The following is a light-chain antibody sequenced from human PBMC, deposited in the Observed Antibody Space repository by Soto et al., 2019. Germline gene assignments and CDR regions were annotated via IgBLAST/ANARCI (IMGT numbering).Light chain of an antibody. CDR2: DVT. CDR1: SSDVGDYKY. J-gene: IGLJ1*01. V-gene: IGLV2-14*01. CDR3: SSYVTRSTLVV. Sequence: QSALTQPASVSGSPGQSITISCTGTSSDVGDYKYVSWYQQHPGKAPKLMIYDVTNRPSGVSDRFSGSKSGSTASLTISGLHTEDEADYYCSSYVTRSTLVVFGTGTKVTVL.